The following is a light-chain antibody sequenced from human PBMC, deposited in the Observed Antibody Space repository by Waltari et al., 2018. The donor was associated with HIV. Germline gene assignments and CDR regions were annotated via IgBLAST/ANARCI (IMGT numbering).Light chain of an antibody. CDR1: QSVDSNF. J-gene: IGKJ2*02. CDR3: QQYGNSPPCT. Sequence: EIVMTQSPGTLSLSPGERATLSCRASQSVDSNFLSWYQQRHGQAPRLLMHDASTRATGISDRFSGRGSGTDFTLTISSLQPEDSAVYYCQQYGNSPPCTFGQGTKLEIK. CDR2: DAS. V-gene: IGKV3D-7*01.